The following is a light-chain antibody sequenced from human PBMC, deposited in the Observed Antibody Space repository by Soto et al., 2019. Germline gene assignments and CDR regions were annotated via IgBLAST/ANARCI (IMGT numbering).Light chain of an antibody. CDR3: CSYTRSGTLI. CDR2: DVS. CDR1: SSDIGDYNY. V-gene: IGLV2-14*01. J-gene: IGLJ1*01. Sequence: QSALTQPASVSGSPGQSITISCVGTSSDIGDYNYVSWYQQHPGKVPKVIIYDVSHRPSGVSYRFSATKSGNTASLTISGLQAEDEADYYCCSYTRSGTLILGTGTKVTV.